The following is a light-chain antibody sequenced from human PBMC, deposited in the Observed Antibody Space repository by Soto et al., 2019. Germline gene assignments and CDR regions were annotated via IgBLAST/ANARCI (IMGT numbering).Light chain of an antibody. J-gene: IGKJ1*01. Sequence: DIPMNQSPSTLSGSVGDRVTINCRASQTISSWLAWYQQKPGKAPKLLIYKASTLKSGVPSRFSGSGSGTEFTLTISSLQPDDFATYYCQQYNSYSRTFCQGTNVDI. CDR1: QTISSW. CDR3: QQYNSYSRT. CDR2: KAS. V-gene: IGKV1-5*03.